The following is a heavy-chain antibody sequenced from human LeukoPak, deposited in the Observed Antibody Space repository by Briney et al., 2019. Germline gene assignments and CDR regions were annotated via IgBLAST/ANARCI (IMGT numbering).Heavy chain of an antibody. CDR1: GYTFIGYY. CDR3: ARDLSFLSLVVPAAANPRHYYYYGMDV. D-gene: IGHD2-2*01. V-gene: IGHV1-2*02. CDR2: INPNSGGT. Sequence: ASVKVSCKASGYTFIGYYMHWVRQAPGQGLEWMGWINPNSGGTNYAQKFQGRVTMTRDTSIGTAYMELSRLRSDDTAVYYCARDLSFLSLVVPAAANPRHYYYYGMDVWGQGTTVTVSS. J-gene: IGHJ6*02.